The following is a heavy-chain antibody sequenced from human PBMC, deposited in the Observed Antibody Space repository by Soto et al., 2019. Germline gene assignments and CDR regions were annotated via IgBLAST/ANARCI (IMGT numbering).Heavy chain of an antibody. CDR3: AREGAYSNPIFDY. V-gene: IGHV1-3*01. CDR2: INAGNGNT. CDR1: GYTFTSYA. J-gene: IGHJ4*01. D-gene: IGHD4-4*01. Sequence: QVQLVQSGAEVKKPGASVKVSCKASGYTFTSYAMHWVRQAPGQRLEWMGWINAGNGNTKYSQKFQGRVTITRDTSASTAYMELSSLRSEDTAVYYCAREGAYSNPIFDYWGHGTLVTVSS.